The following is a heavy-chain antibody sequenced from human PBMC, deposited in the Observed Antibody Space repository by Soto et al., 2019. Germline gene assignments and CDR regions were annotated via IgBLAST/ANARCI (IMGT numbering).Heavy chain of an antibody. CDR3: AKALTVEADWFGP. J-gene: IGHJ5*02. D-gene: IGHD6-13*01. V-gene: IGHV3-23*01. CDR2: ISGSGGST. CDR1: GFTFSSYA. Sequence: EVQLLESGGGLVQPGGSLRLSCAASGFTFSSYAMSWVRQAPGKGLEWVSAISGSGGSTYYSDSVKGRFTISRDNSKNTRYLQINGLRSEDTAVYYCAKALTVEADWFGPWGQGTLVTVSS.